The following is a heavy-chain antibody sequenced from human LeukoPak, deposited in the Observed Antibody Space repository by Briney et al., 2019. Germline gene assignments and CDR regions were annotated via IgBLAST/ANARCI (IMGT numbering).Heavy chain of an antibody. V-gene: IGHV3-30-3*01. CDR3: ARDSSGWSASDY. J-gene: IGHJ4*02. Sequence: GGSLRLSCAASGFTFSSYAMHWVRQAPGKGLEWVAVISYDGSNKYYADSVKGRFTISRDNSKNTLYLQMNSLRAEDTAVYYCARDSSGWSASDYWGQGTLVTVSS. CDR2: ISYDGSNK. D-gene: IGHD6-19*01. CDR1: GFTFSSYA.